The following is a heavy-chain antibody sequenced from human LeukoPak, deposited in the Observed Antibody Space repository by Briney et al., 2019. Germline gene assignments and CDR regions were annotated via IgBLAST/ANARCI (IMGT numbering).Heavy chain of an antibody. V-gene: IGHV4-34*01. CDR1: GGSFSGYY. CDR2: INHSGST. CDR3: AGGGLRANNWFDP. J-gene: IGHJ5*02. D-gene: IGHD5-12*01. Sequence: PSETLSLTCAVYGGSFSGYYWSWIRQPPGKGLEWIGEINHSGSTNYNPSLKSRVTISVDTSKNQFSLKLSSVTAADTAVYYCAGGGLRANNWFDPWGQGTLVTVSS.